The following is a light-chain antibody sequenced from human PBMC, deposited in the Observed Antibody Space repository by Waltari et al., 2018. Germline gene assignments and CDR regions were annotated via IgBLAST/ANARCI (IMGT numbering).Light chain of an antibody. V-gene: IGLV2-11*01. Sequence: QSALTQPRSVSGSPGQSVTISCTGTSSDVGGYNYVSWYPQHPGKAPKFMIYDVNKRPSGVPYTVSGSKSGNTASLTISGLQAEDDADYYCCSYAGSYTFVFGGGTKLTVL. CDR3: CSYAGSYTFV. CDR1: SSDVGGYNY. CDR2: DVN. J-gene: IGLJ2*01.